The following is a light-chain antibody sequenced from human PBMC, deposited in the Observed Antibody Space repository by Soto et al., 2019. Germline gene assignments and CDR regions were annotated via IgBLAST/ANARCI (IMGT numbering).Light chain of an antibody. V-gene: IGLV2-14*01. CDR1: SSEVGGYNY. Sequence: QSVLTQPASVSGSTGQSITNSCTGTSSEVGGYNYVSWYQQDPGKAPKLMIYDVSNRPSGVSNRFSGSKSGNTASLTISGLQAEDEADYYCSSYTSSSTRVFGGGTKLTVL. J-gene: IGLJ2*01. CDR3: SSYTSSSTRV. CDR2: DVS.